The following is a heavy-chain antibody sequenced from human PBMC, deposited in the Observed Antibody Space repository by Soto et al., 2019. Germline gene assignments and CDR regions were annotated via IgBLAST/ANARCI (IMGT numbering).Heavy chain of an antibody. CDR1: GGSINSYY. CDR3: ARRYGASFDY. CDR2: VHYTGST. D-gene: IGHD4-17*01. Sequence: PSETLSLTCTVSGGSINSYYWTWIRQPPGKGLEWIGYVHYTGSTNYNPSLKSRVTISVDTSKNQFSLKLSSVTAADTAVYYCARRYGASFDYWGQGTLVTVSS. V-gene: IGHV4-59*01. J-gene: IGHJ4*02.